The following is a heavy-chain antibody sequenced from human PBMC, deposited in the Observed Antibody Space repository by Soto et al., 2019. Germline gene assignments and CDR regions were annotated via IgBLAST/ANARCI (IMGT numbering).Heavy chain of an antibody. D-gene: IGHD6-13*01. V-gene: IGHV3-43*01. CDR1: GFTFDDYT. CDR2: SSGDGGST. CDR3: AKDRRRAAADHYYYGMDV. Sequence: PGGSLRLSCASSGFTFDDYTMHWVRQAPGKGLEGVSLSSGDGGSTYYADSVKGRFTISRDNSKNSLYLQMNSLRTEDTALYYCAKDRRRAAADHYYYGMDVWGQGTTVTGSS. J-gene: IGHJ6*02.